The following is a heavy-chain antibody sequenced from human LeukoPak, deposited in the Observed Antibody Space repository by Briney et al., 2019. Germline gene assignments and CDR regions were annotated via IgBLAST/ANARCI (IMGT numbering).Heavy chain of an antibody. V-gene: IGHV3-48*01. D-gene: IGHD3-10*01. CDR1: GFTFSTYS. CDR3: ARDWFGETV. J-gene: IGHJ4*02. Sequence: GGSLRLSCAASGFTFSTYSMIWVRQAPGKGLKWISFIRHDSTDLYYAAAVKGRFTVSRDNAENSLYLQMNSLTAADTAVYYCARDWFGETVWGRGTLVTVSS. CDR2: IRHDSTDL.